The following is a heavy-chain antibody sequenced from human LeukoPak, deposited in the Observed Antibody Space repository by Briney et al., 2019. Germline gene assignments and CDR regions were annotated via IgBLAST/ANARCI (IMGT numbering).Heavy chain of an antibody. CDR1: GFTFSAYD. J-gene: IGHJ4*02. CDR2: ISGSGSST. CDR3: AGVHRSRVTDYY. Sequence: SGRSLRLSCAASGFTFSAYDMSWVRQAPGKGLEWVSAISGSGSSTYYADSVKRRFTISGDNSKNTLHRQMSSLSTEDTATYYWAGVHRSRVTDYYWGQGTLVTDSS. D-gene: IGHD2-21*02. V-gene: IGHV3-23*01.